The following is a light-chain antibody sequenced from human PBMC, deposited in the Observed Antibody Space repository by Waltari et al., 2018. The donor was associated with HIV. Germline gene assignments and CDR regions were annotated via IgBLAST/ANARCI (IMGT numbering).Light chain of an antibody. Sequence: QAVLTQAPSASGTPGQRVTISCSGSSSTIGSSAVTWYQHLPGTAPQLLIYANSQRPSGVPDRFSGSKSGTSASLAISGLQSEDEADYYCATWDDSLNGHVFGGGTKLTVL. CDR3: ATWDDSLNGHV. J-gene: IGLJ2*01. CDR1: SSTIGSSA. V-gene: IGLV1-44*01. CDR2: ANS.